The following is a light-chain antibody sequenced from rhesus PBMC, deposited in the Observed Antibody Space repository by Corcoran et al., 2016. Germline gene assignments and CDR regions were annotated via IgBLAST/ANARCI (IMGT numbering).Light chain of an antibody. J-gene: IGKJ3*01. CDR1: QSISSW. CDR2: KAS. CDR3: QQYSSSPIT. Sequence: DIQMTQSPSSLSASVGDTVTITCRASQSISSWLAWYQQKPGKAPKLLIYKASTVQSGVPSRFSGSGSGTDFTLTISSLQSEDCATYYCQQYSSSPITFGPGTKLDIK. V-gene: IGKV1-22*01.